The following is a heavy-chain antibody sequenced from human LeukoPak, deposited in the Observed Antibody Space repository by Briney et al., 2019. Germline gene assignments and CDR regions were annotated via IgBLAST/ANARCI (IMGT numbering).Heavy chain of an antibody. CDR1: GHSTTRGYY. V-gene: IGHV4-4*07. D-gene: IGHD6-13*01. Sequence: SETLSLTCAISGHSTTRGYYWSWIRQPAGKGLEWIGRIYTSGSTNYNPSLKSRVTMSVDTSKNQFSLKLSSVTAADTAVYYCARGFGAAAGDYWGQGTLVTVSS. CDR2: IYTSGST. J-gene: IGHJ4*02. CDR3: ARGFGAAAGDY.